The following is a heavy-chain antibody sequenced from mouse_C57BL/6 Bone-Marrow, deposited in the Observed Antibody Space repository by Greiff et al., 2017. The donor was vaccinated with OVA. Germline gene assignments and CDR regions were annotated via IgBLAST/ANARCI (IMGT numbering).Heavy chain of an antibody. J-gene: IGHJ4*01. CDR3: ARYGPYAMDY. CDR1: GFTFSSYA. D-gene: IGHD1-1*01. CDR2: ISDGGSYT. V-gene: IGHV5-4*01. Sequence: EVQLQQSGGGLVKPGGSLKLSCAASGFTFSSYAMSWVRQTPEKRLEWVATISDGGSYTYYPDNVKGRFTISRDNAKNNLYLQMSHLKSEDTAMYYCARYGPYAMDYWGQGTSVTVSS.